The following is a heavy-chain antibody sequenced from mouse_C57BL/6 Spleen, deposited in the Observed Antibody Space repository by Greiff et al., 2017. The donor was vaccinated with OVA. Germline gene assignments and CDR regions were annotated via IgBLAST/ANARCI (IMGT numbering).Heavy chain of an antibody. D-gene: IGHD1-1*02. CDR3: ARYGQGAMDY. V-gene: IGHV14-2*01. CDR2: IDPEDGET. CDR1: GFNIKDYY. Sequence: EVKLMESGAELVKPGASVKLSCTASGFNIKDYYMHWVKQRTEQGLEWIGRIDPEDGETKYAPKFQGKATITADTSSNTAYMQLSSLTTEDSAIYYCARYGQGAMDYWGQGTSVTVSS. J-gene: IGHJ4*01.